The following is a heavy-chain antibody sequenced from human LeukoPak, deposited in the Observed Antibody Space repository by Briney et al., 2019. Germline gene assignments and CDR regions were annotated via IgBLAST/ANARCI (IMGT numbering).Heavy chain of an antibody. V-gene: IGHV3-7*01. Sequence: PGGSLRLSCAASGFTFSSYWMGWVRQAPGKGLEWVANIKQDGSEKSYVDSVKGRFTISRDNAKNSLYLQMNSLRVEDTAVYYCAGPEVGGDYWGQGTLVTVSS. J-gene: IGHJ4*02. CDR2: IKQDGSEK. CDR1: GFTFSSYW. D-gene: IGHD3-16*01. CDR3: AGPEVGGDY.